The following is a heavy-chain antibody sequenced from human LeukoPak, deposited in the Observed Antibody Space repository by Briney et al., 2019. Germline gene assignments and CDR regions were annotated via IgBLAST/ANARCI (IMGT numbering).Heavy chain of an antibody. V-gene: IGHV3-7*05. J-gene: IGHJ5*02. CDR1: GFTFSNFW. Sequence: SGGSLRLSCAASGFTFSNFWMSWVRQTPGKGLEWVASIKQDGSEKYYVDSVKGRFTISRDNAENSLFLQMDSLRVGDTAVYHCVRPSRGGDSFTWGQGTLVIVSS. CDR2: IKQDGSEK. D-gene: IGHD2-21*02. CDR3: VRPSRGGDSFT.